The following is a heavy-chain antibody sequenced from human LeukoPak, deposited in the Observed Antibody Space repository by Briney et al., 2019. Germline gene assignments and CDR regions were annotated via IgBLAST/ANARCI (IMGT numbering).Heavy chain of an antibody. CDR2: INPSGGST. V-gene: IGHV1-46*01. CDR3: ARADALDDYGPKDAFDI. J-gene: IGHJ3*02. CDR1: GYTFTSYY. Sequence: ASVKVSRKASGYTFTSYYMHWVRQAPGQGLEWMGIINPSGGSTSYAQKFQGRVTMTRDTSTSTVYMELSSLRSEDTAVYYCARADALDDYGPKDAFDIWGQGTMVTVSS. D-gene: IGHD4-17*01.